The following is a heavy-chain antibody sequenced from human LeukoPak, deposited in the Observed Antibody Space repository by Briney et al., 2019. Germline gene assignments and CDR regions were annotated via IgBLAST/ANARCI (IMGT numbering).Heavy chain of an antibody. CDR1: GFTFSNYA. V-gene: IGHV3-30*04. Sequence: GGSLRLSCAASGFTFSNYAMHWVRQAPGKGLEWVAVISSDGSNKYYADSVKGRFTFSRDNSKNTLYLQMNSLRAEDTAVYYCAKDPNWNAGLNWFDPWGQGTLVTVSS. CDR2: ISSDGSNK. CDR3: AKDPNWNAGLNWFDP. D-gene: IGHD1-1*01. J-gene: IGHJ5*02.